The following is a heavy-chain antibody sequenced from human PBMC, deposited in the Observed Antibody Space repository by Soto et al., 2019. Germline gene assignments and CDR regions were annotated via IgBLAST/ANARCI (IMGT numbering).Heavy chain of an antibody. CDR2: IYWDDDK. D-gene: IGHD2-2*01. CDR3: ARRPNCSSTSCYSGYMDV. V-gene: IGHV2-5*02. Sequence: SGPTLVNPTQTLTLTCSFSGFSLSTSGVGVGWIRQPPGKALEWLALIYWDDDKRYSPSLKSRLTITKDTSKNQVVLTMTNMDPVDTATYYCARRPNCSSTSCYSGYMDVWGKGTTVTVSS. CDR1: GFSLSTSGVG. J-gene: IGHJ6*03.